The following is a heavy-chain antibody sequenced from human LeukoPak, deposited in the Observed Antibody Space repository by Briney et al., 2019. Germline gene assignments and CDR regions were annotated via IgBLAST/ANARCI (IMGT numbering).Heavy chain of an antibody. V-gene: IGHV1-18*01. Sequence: ASVKVSCKASGYTFTSSGISWVRQAPGQGLEWMGWISAYNGNTNYAQKLQGRVTMTTDTPTSKAYMELRSLRSDDTAVYYCARIRSWQWLVLDFDYWGQGTLVTVSS. CDR2: ISAYNGNT. J-gene: IGHJ4*02. D-gene: IGHD6-19*01. CDR3: ARIRSWQWLVLDFDY. CDR1: GYTFTSSG.